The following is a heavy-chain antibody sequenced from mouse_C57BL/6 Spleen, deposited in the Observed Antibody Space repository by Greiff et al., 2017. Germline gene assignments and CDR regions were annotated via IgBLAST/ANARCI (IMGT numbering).Heavy chain of an antibody. J-gene: IGHJ2*01. V-gene: IGHV14-3*01. CDR2: IDPANGNT. CDR3: APTMITDGAFDY. D-gene: IGHD2-4*01. CDR1: GFNIKNTY. Sequence: VQLQQSVAELVRPGASVKLSCTASGFNIKNTYMHWVKQRPEQGLEWIGRIDPANGNTKYTPKFKGKATITADTASNTAYLRLRSLTSESTAIYCCAPTMITDGAFDYWGQGTPLTVSS.